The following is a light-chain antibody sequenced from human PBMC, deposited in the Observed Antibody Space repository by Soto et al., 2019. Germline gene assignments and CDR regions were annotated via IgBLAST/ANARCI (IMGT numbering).Light chain of an antibody. CDR3: CSYVGRYAFVF. Sequence: QSALTQPRSVSGSPGQSVTISCTGTSSDVGGSNSVSWYQQYPGKAPKLIIYDVVQRPSGVPDRFSGFKFGNTASLPISGLQAEEEADDHCCSYVGRYAFVFFGGGTKLTVL. V-gene: IGLV2-11*01. CDR1: SSDVGGSNS. J-gene: IGLJ2*01. CDR2: DVV.